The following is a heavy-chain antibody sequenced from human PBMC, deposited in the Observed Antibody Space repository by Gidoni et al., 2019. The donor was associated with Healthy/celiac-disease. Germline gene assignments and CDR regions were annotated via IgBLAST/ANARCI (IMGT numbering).Heavy chain of an antibody. V-gene: IGHV2-26*01. CDR3: ARIVGGATKGILFGYFQH. D-gene: IGHD1-26*01. Sequence: QVTLKESGPVLVKPTETLTLTCTVSGFSLSNARMCVSWIRQHPGKALELLAPIFSNYEKSYSTSLKSRLTISKDTAKSQVVLTMTNMDPVDTATYYCARIVGGATKGILFGYFQHWGQGTLVTVSS. CDR2: IFSNYEK. J-gene: IGHJ1*01. CDR1: GFSLSNARMC.